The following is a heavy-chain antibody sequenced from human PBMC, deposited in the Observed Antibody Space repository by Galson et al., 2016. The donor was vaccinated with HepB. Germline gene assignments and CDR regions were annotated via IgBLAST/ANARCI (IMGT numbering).Heavy chain of an antibody. CDR2: IDGADGGDGIT. J-gene: IGHJ4*02. D-gene: IGHD3-3*01. CDR1: GFTFMSYR. V-gene: IGHV3-23*01. CDR3: AKVPGIFGVVISWVDY. Sequence: SLRLSCAASGFTFMSYRMGWVRQAPGKGLEWLSEIDGADGGDGITHYTHSVKGRFAISRDNSKNALYLQMNSLRADDTAVYYCAKVPGIFGVVISWVDYWGQGTLVTVSS.